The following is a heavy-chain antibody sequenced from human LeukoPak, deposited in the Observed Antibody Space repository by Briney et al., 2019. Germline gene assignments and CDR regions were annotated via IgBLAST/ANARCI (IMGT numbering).Heavy chain of an antibody. CDR3: ARPRAIVGTIDY. J-gene: IGHJ4*02. D-gene: IGHD1-26*01. CDR2: INPNSGGT. CDR1: GYTFTGYY. Sequence: ASVKVSCKASGYTFTGYYMHWVRQAPGQGLEWMGWINPNSGGTNYAQKFQGRVTMTRDTSISKAYMELSRLRSDDTAVYYCARPRAIVGTIDYWGQGTLVTVSS. V-gene: IGHV1-2*02.